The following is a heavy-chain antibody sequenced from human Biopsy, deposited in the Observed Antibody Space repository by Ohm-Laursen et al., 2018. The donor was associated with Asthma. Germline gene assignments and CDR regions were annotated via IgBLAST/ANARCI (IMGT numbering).Heavy chain of an antibody. J-gene: IGHJ6*02. V-gene: IGHV1-69*01. CDR3: ARCQVGYSSGRSLLLKKIYYSGMDV. D-gene: IGHD6-19*01. Sequence: PSVKVSCKAPGGTFSNFAISWVRQAPGQGLEWLGGIMTVSGTTNFAQKFQGRVTITADESTSTAYMEVTSLRSEDTAIYYCARCQVGYSSGRSLLLKKIYYSGMDVWGQGTAVTVSS. CDR1: GGTFSNFA. CDR2: IMTVSGTT.